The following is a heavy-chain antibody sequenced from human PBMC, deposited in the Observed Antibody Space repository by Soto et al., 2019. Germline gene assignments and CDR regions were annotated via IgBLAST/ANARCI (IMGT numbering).Heavy chain of an antibody. CDR3: HTSHQYYYDSSGYHYYFDY. V-gene: IGHV4-30-4*01. CDR2: IYYSGST. D-gene: IGHD3-22*01. Sequence: PSETLSLTCTVSGGSISSGDYYWSWIRQPPGKGLEWIGYIYYSGSTYYNPSLKSRVTISVDTSKNQFSLKLSSVTAADTAVYYCHTSHQYYYDSSGYHYYFDYWGQGTLVTVSS. J-gene: IGHJ4*02. CDR1: GGSISSGDYY.